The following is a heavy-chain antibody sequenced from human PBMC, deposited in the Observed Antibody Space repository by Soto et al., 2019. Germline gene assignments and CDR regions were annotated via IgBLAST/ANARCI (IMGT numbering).Heavy chain of an antibody. J-gene: IGHJ6*02. Sequence: GASVKVSCKASGYTFTSYGISWVRQAPGQGLEWMGWISAYNGNTNYAQKLQGRVTMTTDTSTSTAYMEFRSLRSDDTAVYYCAMVDNYVTPTPQDVWGQGTTVTVSS. V-gene: IGHV1-18*01. D-gene: IGHD3-16*01. CDR3: AMVDNYVTPTPQDV. CDR1: GYTFTSYG. CDR2: ISAYNGNT.